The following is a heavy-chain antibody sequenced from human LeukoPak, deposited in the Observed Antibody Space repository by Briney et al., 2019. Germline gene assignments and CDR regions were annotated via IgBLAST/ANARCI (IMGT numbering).Heavy chain of an antibody. CDR1: GFTFSSYG. CDR3: AKDQGLYSGYDPLDY. CDR2: ISYDGSNK. V-gene: IGHV3-30*18. D-gene: IGHD5-12*01. J-gene: IGHJ4*02. Sequence: GRSPRLSCAASGFTFSSYGMHWVRQAPGKGLEWVAVISYDGSNKYYADSVKGRFTISRDNAKNTLYLQMNSLRAEDTAVYYCAKDQGLYSGYDPLDYWGQGTLVTVSS.